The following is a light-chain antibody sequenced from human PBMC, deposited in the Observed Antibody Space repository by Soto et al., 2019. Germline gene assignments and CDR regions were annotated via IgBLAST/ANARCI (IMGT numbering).Light chain of an antibody. Sequence: IVLTQSPATLSVSPGERVTLSCRASENVGTNLAWYQQRPGQPPRLLIYGSSTRATGISATFSGSGSRTEFTLPISSLQSEDSAVYYCQQYNSWGLSFGGGTRVEIK. CDR3: QQYNSWGLS. CDR2: GSS. V-gene: IGKV3D-15*01. J-gene: IGKJ4*01. CDR1: ENVGTN.